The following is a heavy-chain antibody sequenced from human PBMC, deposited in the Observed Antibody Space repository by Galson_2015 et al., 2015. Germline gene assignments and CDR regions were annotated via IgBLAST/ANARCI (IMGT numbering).Heavy chain of an antibody. CDR1: GYTFTNYF. V-gene: IGHV1-46*04. CDR3: ARELGGTYYFDY. Sequence: SVKASCKASGYTFTNYFIQWVRQAPGQGLEWVGAINPSGAATFYTQKLQGRVTMTRDTPTSTVYVELSSLGSEDTAVYYCARELGGTYYFDYWGLGTLVTVSS. D-gene: IGHD3-10*01. CDR2: INPSGAAT. J-gene: IGHJ4*02.